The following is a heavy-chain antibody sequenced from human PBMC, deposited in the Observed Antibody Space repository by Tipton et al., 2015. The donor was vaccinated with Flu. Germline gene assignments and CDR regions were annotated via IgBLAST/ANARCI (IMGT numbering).Heavy chain of an antibody. CDR3: ARGRVGATTEGASALDH. CDR1: GFTFSSYA. J-gene: IGHJ4*02. CDR2: ISYDGSNK. Sequence: SLRLSCAASGFTFSSYAMHWVRQAPGKGLEWVAVISYDGSNKYYADSVKGRFTISRDNSKNTLYLQMNSLRAEDTAVYYCARGRVGATTEGASALDHWGQGTLVTVSS. V-gene: IGHV3-30*01. D-gene: IGHD1-26*01.